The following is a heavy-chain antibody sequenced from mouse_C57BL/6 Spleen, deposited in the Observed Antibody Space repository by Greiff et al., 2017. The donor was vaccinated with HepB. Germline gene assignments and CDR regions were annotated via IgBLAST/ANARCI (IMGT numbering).Heavy chain of an antibody. CDR2: INPNNGGT. D-gene: IGHD2-2*01. J-gene: IGHJ1*03. CDR1: GYTFTDYY. V-gene: IGHV1-26*01. CDR3: ARHGYDDGTDV. Sequence: EVQLQQSGPELVKPGASVKISCKASGYTFTDYYMNWVKQSHGKSLEWIGDINPNNGGTSYNQKFKGKATLTVDKSSSTAYMELRSLTSEDSAVYYCARHGYDDGTDVWGTGTTVTVSS.